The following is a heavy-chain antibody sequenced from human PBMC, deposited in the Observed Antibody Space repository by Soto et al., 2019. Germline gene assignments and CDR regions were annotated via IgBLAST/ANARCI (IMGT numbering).Heavy chain of an antibody. Sequence: GGSLRLSCAASGFTFSSYSMNWVRQAPGKGLEWVSSISSSSSSYIYYADSVKGRFTISRDNAKNSLYLQMNSLRAEDTAVYYCARDFGLGRSSSDDAFDIWGQGTMVTVSS. CDR1: GFTFSSYS. V-gene: IGHV3-21*01. J-gene: IGHJ3*02. CDR3: ARDFGLGRSSSDDAFDI. D-gene: IGHD6-6*01. CDR2: ISSSSSSYI.